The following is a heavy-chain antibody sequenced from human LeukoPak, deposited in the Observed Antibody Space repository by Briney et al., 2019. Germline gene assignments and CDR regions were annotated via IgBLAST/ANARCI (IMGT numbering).Heavy chain of an antibody. Sequence: PETASLTCAVYGGSFSGYYWSWIRQPPGKGLEWIGEINHSGSTNYNPSLKSRVTISVDTSKNQFSLKLSSVTAADTAVYYCAREDYGDPNWYFDLWGRGTLVTASS. V-gene: IGHV4-34*01. CDR1: GGSFSGYY. CDR3: AREDYGDPNWYFDL. CDR2: INHSGST. D-gene: IGHD4-17*01. J-gene: IGHJ2*01.